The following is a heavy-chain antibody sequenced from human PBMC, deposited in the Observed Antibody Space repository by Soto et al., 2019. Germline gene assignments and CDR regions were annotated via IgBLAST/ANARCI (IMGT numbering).Heavy chain of an antibody. CDR1: GFTFSSGYTFSSFW. Sequence: VQLVESGGGSVQPGGSLRLSCAASGFTFSSGYTFSSFWMSWVRQPPGKGLEWVANINKDGSEKYYMDSVKGPFTISRDTAKNSLYMQMDRLRADDSAMYYCVIDRRVEPWFSHWGQGTLVTAPS. CDR3: VIDRRVEPWFSH. CDR2: INKDGSEK. J-gene: IGHJ4*02. V-gene: IGHV3-7*01. D-gene: IGHD2-15*01.